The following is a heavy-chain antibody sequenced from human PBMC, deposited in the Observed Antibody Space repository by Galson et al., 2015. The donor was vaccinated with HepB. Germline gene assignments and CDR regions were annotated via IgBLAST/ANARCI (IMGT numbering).Heavy chain of an antibody. Sequence: SLRLSCAASGFAFSRFAMSWVRQAPGKRLEWVSAISGSDPGTHYAASVKGRFTISRDSSRNTLYLQMNNLRADDTAVYYCAKADLGHCSGARCYCLDSWAQGTLVTVSS. J-gene: IGHJ4*02. CDR1: GFAFSRFA. CDR2: ISGSDPGT. CDR3: AKADLGHCSGARCYCLDS. V-gene: IGHV3-23*01. D-gene: IGHD2-2*01.